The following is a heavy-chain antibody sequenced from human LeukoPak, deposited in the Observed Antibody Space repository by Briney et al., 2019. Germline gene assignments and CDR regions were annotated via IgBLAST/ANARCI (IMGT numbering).Heavy chain of an antibody. Sequence: GRSLRLSCAASGFTFSSYGMHWVRQAPGKGLEWVAVISYDGSNKYYADSVKGRFTISRDNSKNSLYLQMNSLRAEDTAVYYCVRIAVETFDYWGQGTLVTVSS. J-gene: IGHJ4*02. CDR2: ISYDGSNK. CDR3: VRIAVETFDY. CDR1: GFTFSSYG. D-gene: IGHD6-19*01. V-gene: IGHV3-30*03.